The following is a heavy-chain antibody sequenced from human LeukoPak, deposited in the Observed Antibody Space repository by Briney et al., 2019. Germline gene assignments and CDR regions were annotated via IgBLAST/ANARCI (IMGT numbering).Heavy chain of an antibody. CDR2: IDTGGDP. J-gene: IGHJ6*02. D-gene: IGHD3-10*01. CDR3: ARSSIRGPHYYGSGSYYYYYGMDV. V-gene: IGHV3-13*05. Sequence: TGGSLRLSCAASGFTFSSYDMHWVRQATGKGLEWVSAIDTGGDPYYPGSVKGRFTISRENAKNSLYLQMNSLRAGDTAVYYCARSSIRGPHYYGSGSYYYYYGMDVWGQGTTVTVSS. CDR1: GFTFSSYD.